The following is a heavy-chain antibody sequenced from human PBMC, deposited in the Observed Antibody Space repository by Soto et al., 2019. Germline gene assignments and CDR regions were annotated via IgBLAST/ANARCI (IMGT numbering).Heavy chain of an antibody. V-gene: IGHV3-15*07. CDR2: IKSKTDGGTT. CDR3: TTDPYYDFWSGYYLSYYYGMDV. CDR1: GFTFSNAW. D-gene: IGHD3-3*01. Sequence: EVQLVESGGGLVKPGGSLRLSCAASGFTFSNAWMNWVRQAPGKGLEWVGRIKSKTDGGTTDYAAPVKGRFTISRDDSKNMLYLQMNSLKTEDTAVYYCTTDPYYDFWSGYYLSYYYGMDVWGQGTTVTVSS. J-gene: IGHJ6*02.